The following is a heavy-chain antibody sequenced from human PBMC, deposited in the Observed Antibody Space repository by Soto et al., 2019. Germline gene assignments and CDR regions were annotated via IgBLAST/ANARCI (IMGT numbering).Heavy chain of an antibody. CDR2: IYYSGST. J-gene: IGHJ6*02. Sequence: QVQLQESGPGLVKPSQTLSLTCTVSGGSISSGGYYWSWIRQHPGKGLEWIGYIYYSGSTYYNPSREGRVTISVDASRDQFSLKLSSVAAADTAVYYCARDVSGGETMGRVYYYGMDVWGQGTTVTVSS. CDR1: GGSISSGGYY. V-gene: IGHV4-31*03. D-gene: IGHD3-10*01. CDR3: ARDVSGGETMGRVYYYGMDV.